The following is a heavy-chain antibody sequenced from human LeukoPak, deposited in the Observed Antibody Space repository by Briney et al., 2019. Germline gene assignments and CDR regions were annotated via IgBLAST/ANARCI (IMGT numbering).Heavy chain of an antibody. CDR2: ISGSGSST. V-gene: IGHV3-23*01. CDR1: GFTFSSYA. CDR3: AKGGSEKTTVTYLDY. D-gene: IGHD4-17*01. Sequence: GGSLGLSCAASGFTFSSYAMSWVRQAPGKGLEWVSAISGSGSSTYYADSVKGRFTISRDNSKNTLYLQMNSLRAEDTAVYYCAKGGSEKTTVTYLDYWGQGTLVTVSS. J-gene: IGHJ4*02.